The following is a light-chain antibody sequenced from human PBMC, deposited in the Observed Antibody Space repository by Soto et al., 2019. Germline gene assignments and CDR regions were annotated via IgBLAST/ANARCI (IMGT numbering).Light chain of an antibody. V-gene: IGLV2-14*01. CDR2: EVT. CDR3: SSYTSSSTYV. Sequence: PASVSGSPGQSITISCTGTGSDVGGYDYVSWYQHHPGKAPKVMIYEVTNRPSGVSNRFSGSKSGNTASLTISGLLAEDEADYYCSSYTSSSTYVFGTGTKVTVL. CDR1: GSDVGGYDY. J-gene: IGLJ1*01.